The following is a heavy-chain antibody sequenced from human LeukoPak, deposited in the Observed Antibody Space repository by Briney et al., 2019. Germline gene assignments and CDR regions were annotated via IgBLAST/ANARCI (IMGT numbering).Heavy chain of an antibody. CDR1: GYISSNYY. J-gene: IGHJ4*02. V-gene: IGHV1-46*01. D-gene: IGHD1-26*01. Sequence: ASVKVSCKASGYISSNYYIHWVRQAPGQGLEWMGEISPSGSTSYAQEFQGRVTMTRDASTSTAYMELSSLSSEDTAVYYCAREGGTYKFLDYWGQGTLVTVSS. CDR2: ISPSGST. CDR3: AREGGTYKFLDY.